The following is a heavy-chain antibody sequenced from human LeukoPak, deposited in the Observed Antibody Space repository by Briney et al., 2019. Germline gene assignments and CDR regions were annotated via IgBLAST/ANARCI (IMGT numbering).Heavy chain of an antibody. Sequence: QTLSLTSTVSRESVSRDNWGWIGQPPGKGLEWIGYIYYSGSTNYNPSLKSRVTISVDTSKNQFSLKLSSVTAADTAVYYCARSWDSGSYYSDYWGQGTLVTVSS. CDR3: ARSWDSGSYYSDY. V-gene: IGHV4-59*02. CDR2: IYYSGST. D-gene: IGHD1-26*01. J-gene: IGHJ4*02. CDR1: RESVSRDN.